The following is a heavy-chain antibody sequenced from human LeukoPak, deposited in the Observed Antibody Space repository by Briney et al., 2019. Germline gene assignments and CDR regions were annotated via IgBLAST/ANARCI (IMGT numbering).Heavy chain of an antibody. CDR1: GYTFTSYD. CDR3: ARDLWRYYDSSGYYLFDY. J-gene: IGHJ4*02. Sequence: ASVKVSCKASGYTFTSYDINWVRQATGQGLEWMGWMSPNSGNTGYAQKFQGRVTITRDTSASTAYMELSSLRSEDTAVYYCARDLWRYYDSSGYYLFDYWGQGTLVTVSS. V-gene: IGHV1-8*01. CDR2: MSPNSGNT. D-gene: IGHD3-22*01.